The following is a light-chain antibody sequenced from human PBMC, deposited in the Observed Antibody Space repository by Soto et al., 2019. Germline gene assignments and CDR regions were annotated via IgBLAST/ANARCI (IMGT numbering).Light chain of an antibody. V-gene: IGLV2-11*01. CDR1: SNDIGNYNY. CDR3: CSYAGSYSYV. J-gene: IGLJ1*01. Sequence: QSVLTQPLSVSGSPGQSVTISCIGTSNDIGNYNYVSWYQQYPGKVPEVVIYEVSRRPSGVPDRFSGSTSANTASLTISGLQAEDEADYYCCSYAGSYSYVFGTGTKVTVL. CDR2: EVS.